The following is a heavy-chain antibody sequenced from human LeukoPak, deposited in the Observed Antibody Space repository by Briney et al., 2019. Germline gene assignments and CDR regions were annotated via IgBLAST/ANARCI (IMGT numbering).Heavy chain of an antibody. CDR1: GFTFSSYS. CDR2: ISSSSSYI. Sequence: GGSLRLSCAASGFTFSSYSMNWVRQAPGKGLEWVSSISSSSSYIYYADSVKGRFTISRDNAKNSLYLQMNSLRAEDTAVYYCARDLGQAAAGIFDYWGQGTLVTVSS. J-gene: IGHJ4*02. V-gene: IGHV3-21*01. CDR3: ARDLGQAAAGIFDY. D-gene: IGHD6-13*01.